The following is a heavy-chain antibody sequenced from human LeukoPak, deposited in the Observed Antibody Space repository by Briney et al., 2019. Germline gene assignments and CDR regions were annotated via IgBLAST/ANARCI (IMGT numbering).Heavy chain of an antibody. Sequence: SETLSLTCTVSGGSISSSSYYWGWIRQPPGKGLEWIGRIYTSGSTNYNPSLESRVTMSVDTSKNQFSLKLSSVTAADTAVYYCARGYCSGGSCYTFDYWGQGTLVTVSS. V-gene: IGHV4-39*07. J-gene: IGHJ4*02. CDR3: ARGYCSGGSCYTFDY. D-gene: IGHD2-15*01. CDR1: GGSISSSSYY. CDR2: IYTSGST.